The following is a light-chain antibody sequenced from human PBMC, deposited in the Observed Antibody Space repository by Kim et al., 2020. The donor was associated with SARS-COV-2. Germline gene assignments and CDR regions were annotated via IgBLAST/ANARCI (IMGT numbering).Light chain of an antibody. V-gene: IGKV4-1*01. J-gene: IGKJ2*01. CDR2: WAS. CDR1: QSVLYSSNNKNY. Sequence: DIVMTQSPDSLAVSLGERATINCKSSQSVLYSSNNKNYLAWYQQKPGQPPKLLIYWASTRESGVPDRFSGSGSGTDFTLTISSLQAEDVAVYYCQQYYSLYTVGQGTKLEI. CDR3: QQYYSLYT.